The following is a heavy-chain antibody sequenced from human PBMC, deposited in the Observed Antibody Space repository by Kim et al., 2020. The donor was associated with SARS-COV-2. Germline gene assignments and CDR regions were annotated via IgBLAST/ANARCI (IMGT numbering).Heavy chain of an antibody. CDR1: GFTFSSYG. Sequence: GGSLRLSCAASGFTFSSYGMHWVRQAPGKGLEWVAVISYDGSNKYYADSVKGRFTISRDNSKNTLYLQMNSLRAEDTAVYYCAKDNSVLLWFGESSHFDYWGKGHLVTVSS. CDR3: AKDNSVLLWFGESSHFDY. J-gene: IGHJ4*02. D-gene: IGHD3-10*01. CDR2: ISYDGSNK. V-gene: IGHV3-30*18.